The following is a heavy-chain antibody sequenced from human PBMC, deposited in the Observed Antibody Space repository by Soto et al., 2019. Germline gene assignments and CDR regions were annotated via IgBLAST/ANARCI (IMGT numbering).Heavy chain of an antibody. J-gene: IGHJ3*02. V-gene: IGHV1-58*01. D-gene: IGHD3-22*01. Sequence: QMQLVQSGPEVRRPGASVKVSCKASGFTFSRSAVHWVRQARGQRREWIGWIVGFSGNTNYAQRVHQRLTFTRDLSTSTVYMELSSLTPDDTAVYYCAADNSGYLDSAFDIWGQGTAVIVSS. CDR1: GFTFSRSA. CDR3: AADNSGYLDSAFDI. CDR2: IVGFSGNT.